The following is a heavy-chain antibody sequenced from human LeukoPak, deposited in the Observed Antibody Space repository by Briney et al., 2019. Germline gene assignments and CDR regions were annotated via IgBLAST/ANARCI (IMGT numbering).Heavy chain of an antibody. CDR1: GGSISSGGYY. CDR2: IYHSGST. J-gene: IGHJ5*02. V-gene: IGHV4-30-2*01. D-gene: IGHD3-16*01. CDR3: ARRGRAWFDP. Sequence: SETLSLTCTVSGGSISSGGYYWSWIRQPPGKGPEWIGYIYHSGSTYYNPSLKSRVTISVDRSKNQFSLKLSSVTAADTAVYYCARRGRAWFDPWGQGTLVTVSS.